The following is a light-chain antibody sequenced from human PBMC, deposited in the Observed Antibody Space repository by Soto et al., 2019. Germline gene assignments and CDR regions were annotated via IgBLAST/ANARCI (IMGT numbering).Light chain of an antibody. J-gene: IGKJ1*01. CDR2: GAS. CDR1: QSVSSSY. V-gene: IGKV3-20*01. CDR3: QQYGSSPQRT. Sequence: EIVLTQSPGTLSLSPGERATLSCRASQSVSSSYLAWYQQKPGQAPRLLIYGASSRATGIPDRFSGSGSGTDFTLIISRLEPEDFAVYYCQQYGSSPQRTFGQGTKVEI.